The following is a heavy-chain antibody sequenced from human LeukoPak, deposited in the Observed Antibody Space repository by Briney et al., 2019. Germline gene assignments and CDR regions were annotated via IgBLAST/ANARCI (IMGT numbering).Heavy chain of an antibody. D-gene: IGHD6-19*01. V-gene: IGHV1-18*01. Sequence: ASVKVSCKASGYTFTSYGISWVRRAPGQGLEWMGWISAYNGNTNYAQKLQGRVTMTTDTSTSTAYMELRSLRSDDTAVYYCASGIAVAGTLDYWGQGTLVTVSS. J-gene: IGHJ4*02. CDR2: ISAYNGNT. CDR1: GYTFTSYG. CDR3: ASGIAVAGTLDY.